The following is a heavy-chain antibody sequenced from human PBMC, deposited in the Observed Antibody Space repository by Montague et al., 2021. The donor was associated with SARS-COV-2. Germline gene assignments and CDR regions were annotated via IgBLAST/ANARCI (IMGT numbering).Heavy chain of an antibody. J-gene: IGHJ4*02. CDR3: ARDFSDGYTPYFDF. V-gene: IGHV4-59*01. CDR1: GGSISSYY. D-gene: IGHD5-18*01. CDR2: VYYTGTT. Sequence: SETLSLTCNVSGGSISSYYWSWIRQPPGRGLQWIGYVYYTGTTNYSPSPKSRVTISVDKSKNQFSLTLNSVTAADTAVYYCARDFSDGYTPYFDFWGQGTLVTVSS.